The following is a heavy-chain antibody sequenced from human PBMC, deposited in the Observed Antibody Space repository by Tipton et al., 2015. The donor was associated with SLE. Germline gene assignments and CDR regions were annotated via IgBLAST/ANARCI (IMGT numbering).Heavy chain of an antibody. CDR1: GGSMPTYY. V-gene: IGHV4-59*01. CDR3: ARDLAIFGVVPFNYMDI. D-gene: IGHD3-3*01. CDR2: IYDSGVT. Sequence: TLSLTYTVSGGSMPTYYWTWIRRPPGKGLEWIGYIYDSGVTNYNPSLKSRVTISVDTSKNQLSLKLNSVTAADTAVYYCARDLAIFGVVPFNYMDIWGKGTTVTVSS. J-gene: IGHJ6*03.